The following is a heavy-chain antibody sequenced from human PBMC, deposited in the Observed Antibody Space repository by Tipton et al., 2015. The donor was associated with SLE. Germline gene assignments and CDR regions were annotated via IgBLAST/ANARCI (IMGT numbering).Heavy chain of an antibody. Sequence: TLSLTCTVSGGSIISNSFYWGWVRQPPGKELEWIGSIYYSGNTYYNPSLKSRVTISVDTFKHQFSLRLTSVTAADSAVYFCTRSLYNTNWFWFDPWGQGTLVIVSS. CDR2: IYYSGNT. CDR3: TRSLYNTNWFWFDP. D-gene: IGHD6-13*01. V-gene: IGHV4-39*07. J-gene: IGHJ5*02. CDR1: GGSIISNSFY.